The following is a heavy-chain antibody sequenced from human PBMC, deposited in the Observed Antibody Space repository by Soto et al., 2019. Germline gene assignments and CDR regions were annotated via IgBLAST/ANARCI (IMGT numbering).Heavy chain of an antibody. D-gene: IGHD6-19*01. CDR3: ASGVYSSGWYAFYYGMDV. CDR1: GGSFSGYY. V-gene: IGHV4-34*01. Sequence: QVQLQQWGAGLLKPSETLSLTCAVYGGSFSGYYWSWIRQPPRKGLEWIGEINHSGSSNYTPSLKGRVTISVDTSKHQFSLKLSSVTAADTAVYYCASGVYSSGWYAFYYGMDVWGQGTTVTVSS. J-gene: IGHJ6*02. CDR2: INHSGSS.